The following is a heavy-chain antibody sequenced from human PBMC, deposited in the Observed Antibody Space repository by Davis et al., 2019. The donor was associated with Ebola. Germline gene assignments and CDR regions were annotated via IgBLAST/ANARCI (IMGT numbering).Heavy chain of an antibody. J-gene: IGHJ6*02. D-gene: IGHD3-3*01. CDR1: GFTFSSYA. CDR3: AKDEWLQWQVNGMDV. Sequence: GESLKISCAASGFTFSSYAMSWVRQAPGKGLEWVSAISGSGGSTYYADSVKGRFTISRDNSKNTLYLQMNSLRAEDTAVYYCAKDEWLQWQVNGMDVWGQGTTVTVSS. V-gene: IGHV3-23*01. CDR2: ISGSGGST.